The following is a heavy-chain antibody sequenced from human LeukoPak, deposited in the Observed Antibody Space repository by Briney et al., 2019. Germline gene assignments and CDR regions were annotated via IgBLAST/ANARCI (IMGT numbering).Heavy chain of an antibody. J-gene: IGHJ4*02. D-gene: IGHD6-19*01. V-gene: IGHV3-21*01. CDR3: AKGKDSVAGATNDY. Sequence: GGSLRLSCAVSGFTFSSYSMSWVRQAPGKGLEWVSSISSSGTYKYYADSVKGRFTISRDNAKNSLYLQMNSLRAEDTAVYYCAKGKDSVAGATNDYWGQGTLVAVSS. CDR1: GFTFSSYS. CDR2: ISSSGTYK.